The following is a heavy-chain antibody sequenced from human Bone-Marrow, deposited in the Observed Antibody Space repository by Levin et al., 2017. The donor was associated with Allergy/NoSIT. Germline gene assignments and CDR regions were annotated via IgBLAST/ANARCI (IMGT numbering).Heavy chain of an antibody. D-gene: IGHD3-16*01. CDR1: GFTFSDYY. J-gene: IGHJ4*02. CDR2: IGSTNINA. V-gene: IGHV3-11*05. CDR3: TRDYWGPDY. Sequence: AGGSLRLSCTFSGFTFSDYYMNWIRQAPGKGLEWVSSIGSTNINAKYADSVRGRFTISRDNAKTSLHLQMNSLRAEDTAIYYCTRDYWGPDYWGQGTLVTVSS.